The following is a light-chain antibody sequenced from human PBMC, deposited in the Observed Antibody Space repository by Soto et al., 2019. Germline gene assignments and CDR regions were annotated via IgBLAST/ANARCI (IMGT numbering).Light chain of an antibody. J-gene: IGLJ1*01. CDR2: YDD. Sequence: QSVLTQPPSVSEAPRQRVTISCSGSSSNIGNNAVNWYQQHPGKAPKLLIYYDDLLPSGVSDRFSGSKSGTSASLAISGLQSEDEADYYCAAWHDSLNGYVFGSGTKVTVL. CDR3: AAWHDSLNGYV. CDR1: SSNIGNNA. V-gene: IGLV1-36*01.